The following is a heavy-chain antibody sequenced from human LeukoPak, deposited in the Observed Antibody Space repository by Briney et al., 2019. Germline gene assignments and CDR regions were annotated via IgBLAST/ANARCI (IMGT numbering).Heavy chain of an antibody. CDR3: PHTRYDILTGYSAFDY. CDR1: GFSLSTSGVG. V-gene: IGHV2-5*02. CDR2: IYWDDDK. Sequence: ESGPTLVNPTQTLTLTCTFSGFSLSTSGVGVGWIRQPPGKALEWLALIYWDDDKRYSPSLKSRLTITKDTSKNQVVLTMTNMDPVDTATYFSPHTRYDILTGYSAFDYWGQGTLVTVSS. J-gene: IGHJ4*02. D-gene: IGHD3-9*01.